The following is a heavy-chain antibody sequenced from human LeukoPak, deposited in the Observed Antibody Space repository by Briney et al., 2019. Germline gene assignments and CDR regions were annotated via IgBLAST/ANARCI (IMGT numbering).Heavy chain of an antibody. J-gene: IGHJ4*02. CDR2: IRYDGSDK. Sequence: GGSLRLSCEASGFTFSSYGMHWVRQAPGKGLEWAAFIRYDGSDKYYADSVKGRFTISRDNSKNSLYLQMNSLRAEDTAVYYCARERTTLDYWGQGTLVTVSS. CDR3: ARERTTLDY. V-gene: IGHV3-30*02. CDR1: GFTFSSYG. D-gene: IGHD4-17*01.